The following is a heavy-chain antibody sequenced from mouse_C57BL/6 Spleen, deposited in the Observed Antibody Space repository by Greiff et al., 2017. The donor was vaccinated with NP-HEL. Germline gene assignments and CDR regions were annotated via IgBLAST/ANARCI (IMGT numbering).Heavy chain of an antibody. CDR3: ARVGYGYLDCFAY. V-gene: IGHV5-4*01. J-gene: IGHJ3*01. D-gene: IGHD2-2*01. CDR1: GFTFSSYA. CDR2: ISDGGSYT. Sequence: EVQRVESGGGLVKPGGSLKLSCAASGFTFSSYAMSWVRQTPEKRLEWVATISDGGSYTYYPDNVKGRFTISRDNAKNNLYLQMSHLKSEDTAMYYCARVGYGYLDCFAYWGQGTLVTVSA.